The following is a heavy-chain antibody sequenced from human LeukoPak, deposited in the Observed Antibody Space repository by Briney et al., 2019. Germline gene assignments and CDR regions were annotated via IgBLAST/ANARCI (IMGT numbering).Heavy chain of an antibody. CDR1: GGTFSSYA. CDR2: IIPIFGTA. Sequence: ASVKVSCKASGGTFSSYAISWVRQAPGQGLEWIGGIIPIFGTANYAQKFQGRVTITADESTSTAYMELSSLRSEDTAVYYCATELGIGAFDIWGQGTMVTVSS. J-gene: IGHJ3*02. D-gene: IGHD7-27*01. CDR3: ATELGIGAFDI. V-gene: IGHV1-69*13.